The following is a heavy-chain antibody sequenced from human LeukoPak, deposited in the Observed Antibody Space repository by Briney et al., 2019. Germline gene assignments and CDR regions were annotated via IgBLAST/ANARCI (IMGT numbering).Heavy chain of an antibody. CDR2: INHSGST. D-gene: IGHD2-15*01. J-gene: IGHJ4*02. Sequence: PSETLSLTCAVYGGSFSGYYWSWIRQPPGKGLEWIGEINHSGSTNYNPSLKSRVTISVDTSKNQFSLKLSSVTAADTAVYYCARRAGPKVVAATSYYSDYWGQGTLVTVSS. CDR3: ARRAGPKVVAATSYYSDY. CDR1: GGSFSGYY. V-gene: IGHV4-34*01.